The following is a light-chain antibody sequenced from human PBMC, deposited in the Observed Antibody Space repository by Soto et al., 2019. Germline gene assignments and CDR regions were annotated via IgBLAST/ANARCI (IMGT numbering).Light chain of an antibody. V-gene: IGKV3-15*01. CDR3: QQYNNWPPWT. Sequence: EIVMTQSPATLSVSPGERATLSCRASQSVTSNLAWYQQKPGQAPRLLIYGASTRATGIPARFSGSGSGTEFTRIFSSLQSEDFAVDYCQQYNNWPPWTFGKGTKVEIK. J-gene: IGKJ1*01. CDR1: QSVTSN. CDR2: GAS.